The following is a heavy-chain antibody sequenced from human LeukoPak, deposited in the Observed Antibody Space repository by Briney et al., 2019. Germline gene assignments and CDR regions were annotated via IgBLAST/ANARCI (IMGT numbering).Heavy chain of an antibody. V-gene: IGHV4-59*01. CDR3: ARVKYGDYYYYYMDV. Sequence: SETLSLTCTVSGGSISSYYWSWIRQPPGKGLEWIGYIYYSGSTNYNPSLNSRVTISVDTSKNQFSLKLSSVTAADTAVYYCARVKYGDYYYYYMDVWGKGTTVTVSS. J-gene: IGHJ6*03. CDR1: GGSISSYY. D-gene: IGHD4-17*01. CDR2: IYYSGST.